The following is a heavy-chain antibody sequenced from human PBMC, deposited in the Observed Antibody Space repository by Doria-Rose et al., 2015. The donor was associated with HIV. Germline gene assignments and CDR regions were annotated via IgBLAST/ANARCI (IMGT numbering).Heavy chain of an antibody. CDR1: GGSISSYY. Sequence: LTCTVSGGSISSYYWNWIRQPPGEGLEWIGYIYSSGSTHYNSSLKSRVTISIDTSKNQFSLKLSSVTAADTAVYYCARLRPSRGIYYSLDVWGKGTTVTVSS. J-gene: IGHJ6*03. CDR2: IYSSGST. D-gene: IGHD3-10*01. CDR3: ARLRPSRGIYYSLDV. V-gene: IGHV4-4*09.